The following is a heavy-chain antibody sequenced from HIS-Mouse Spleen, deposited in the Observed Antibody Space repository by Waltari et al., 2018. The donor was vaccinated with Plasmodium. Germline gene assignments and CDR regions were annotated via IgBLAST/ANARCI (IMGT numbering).Heavy chain of an antibody. CDR2: IYYSGST. J-gene: IGHJ4*02. V-gene: IGHV4-39*01. CDR3: ARRGGSYYYFDY. CDR1: GGPLSSSSYY. Sequence: QLQLQESGPGLVKPSEPLSLTCTVSGGPLSSSSYYWGWIRQPPGKGLEWIGSIYYSGSTYYNPSLKSRVTISVDTSKNQFSLKLSSVTAADTAVYYCARRGGSYYYFDYWGQGTLVTVSS. D-gene: IGHD1-26*01.